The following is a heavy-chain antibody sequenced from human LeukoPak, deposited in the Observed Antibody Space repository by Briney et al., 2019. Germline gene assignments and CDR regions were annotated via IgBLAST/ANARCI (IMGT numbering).Heavy chain of an antibody. V-gene: IGHV1-2*02. J-gene: IGHJ4*02. CDR1: GYTLTGYY. CDR2: INPNSGGT. CDR3: ASFSGSGSYSDY. D-gene: IGHD3-10*01. Sequence: ASVKVSCKASGYTLTGYYMHWVRQAPGQGLEWMGWINPNSGGTNYAQKFQGRVTMTRGTSISTAYMELSRLRSDDTAVYYCASFSGSGSYSDYWGQGTLVTVSS.